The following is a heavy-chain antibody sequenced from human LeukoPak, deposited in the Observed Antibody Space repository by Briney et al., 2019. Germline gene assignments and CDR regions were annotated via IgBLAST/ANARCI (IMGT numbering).Heavy chain of an antibody. CDR1: GYTFTTYA. Sequence: ASVKVTCKASGYTFTTYAMNWVRQAPGQGLEWMGWINTNTGNPTYAQGFTGRFVFSLDTSVSTAYLQISSLRAEDTAVYYCARYTSGYYRWFDPWGQGTLVTVSS. D-gene: IGHD6-19*01. J-gene: IGHJ5*02. CDR2: INTNTGNP. V-gene: IGHV7-4-1*02. CDR3: ARYTSGYYRWFDP.